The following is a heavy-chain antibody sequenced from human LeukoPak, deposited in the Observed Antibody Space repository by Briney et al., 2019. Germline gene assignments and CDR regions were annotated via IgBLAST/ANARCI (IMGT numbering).Heavy chain of an antibody. CDR3: ARVSAAGTFYYYYYMDV. Sequence: PSETLSLTCAVYGGSFSGYYWSWIRQPPGKGLEWIGEINHSGSTNYNPSLKSRVTISLDTSKNQFSLRLTSVTAADTAVYYCARVSAAGTFYYYYYMDVWGKGTTVTISS. CDR2: INHSGST. D-gene: IGHD6-13*01. CDR1: GGSFSGYY. V-gene: IGHV4-34*01. J-gene: IGHJ6*03.